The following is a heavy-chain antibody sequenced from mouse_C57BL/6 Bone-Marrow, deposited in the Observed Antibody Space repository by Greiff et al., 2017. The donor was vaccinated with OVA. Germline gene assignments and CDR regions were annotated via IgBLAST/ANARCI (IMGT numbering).Heavy chain of an antibody. CDR2: ISSGGSYT. Sequence: EVQGVESGGDLVKPGGSLKLSCAASGFTFSSYGMSWVRQTPDKRLEWVATISSGGSYTYYPDSVKGRFTISRDNAKNTLYLQMSSLKSEDTAMYYCESPSITTVVATRPWFAYWGQGTLVTVSA. D-gene: IGHD1-1*01. CDR3: ESPSITTVVATRPWFAY. V-gene: IGHV5-6*01. CDR1: GFTFSSYG. J-gene: IGHJ3*01.